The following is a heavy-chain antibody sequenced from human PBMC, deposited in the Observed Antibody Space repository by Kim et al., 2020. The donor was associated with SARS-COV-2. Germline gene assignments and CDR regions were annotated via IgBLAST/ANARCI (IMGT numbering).Heavy chain of an antibody. Sequence: YYPCSVKGRFTISRENAKNSLYLQMNSLRAGDTAVYYCARGVAGTNWFDPWGQGTLVTVSS. V-gene: IGHV3-13*01. CDR3: ARGVAGTNWFDP. D-gene: IGHD2-15*01. J-gene: IGHJ5*02.